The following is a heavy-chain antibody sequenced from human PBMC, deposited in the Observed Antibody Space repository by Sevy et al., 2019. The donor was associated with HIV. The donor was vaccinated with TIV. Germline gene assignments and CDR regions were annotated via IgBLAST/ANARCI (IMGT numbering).Heavy chain of an antibody. J-gene: IGHJ4*02. D-gene: IGHD3-10*01. V-gene: IGHV3-30*18. Sequence: GGSLRLSCAASGLTFSNYGMHWLRQAPGKGLEWVALKSFDGSNKYYADSVKGRFTISRDNSKNTLYLQMNSLSAEDTAVYYCAKDAVEYYGSGNLHWGQGTLVTVSS. CDR2: KSFDGSNK. CDR1: GLTFSNYG. CDR3: AKDAVEYYGSGNLH.